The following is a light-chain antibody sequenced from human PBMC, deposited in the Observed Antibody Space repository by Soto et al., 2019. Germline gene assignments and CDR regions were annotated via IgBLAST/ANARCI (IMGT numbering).Light chain of an antibody. J-gene: IGLJ2*01. CDR1: SGHSSYT. CDR3: QTWGTGIGV. V-gene: IGLV4-69*01. CDR2: VNSDGSH. Sequence: QSVLTQSPSASASLGASVKLTCTLSSGHSSYTIAWHQQQPEEGPRFLMKVNSDGSHNKGDGIPDRFSGSSSGAERYLTISRLQSEDEADYYCQTWGTGIGVFGGGTTLTVL.